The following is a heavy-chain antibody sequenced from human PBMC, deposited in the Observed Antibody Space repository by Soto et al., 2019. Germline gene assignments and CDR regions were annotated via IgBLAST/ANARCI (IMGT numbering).Heavy chain of an antibody. D-gene: IGHD6-13*01. CDR2: IWYDGSNK. J-gene: IGHJ6*02. CDR1: GFTFSSYG. CDR3: ARDPVGIAAASMDV. V-gene: IGHV3-33*01. Sequence: PGGSLRLSCAASGFTFSSYGMHWVRQAPGKGLEWVAVIWYDGSNKYYADSVKGRFTISRDNSKNTLYLQMNSLRAEDTAVYYCARDPVGIAAASMDVWGQGTTVTVSS.